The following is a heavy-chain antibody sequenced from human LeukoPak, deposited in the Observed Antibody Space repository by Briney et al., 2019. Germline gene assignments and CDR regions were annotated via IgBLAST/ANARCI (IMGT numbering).Heavy chain of an antibody. CDR2: INWNGGST. D-gene: IGHD3-3*01. Sequence: PGGSLRLSCAVSGFIFDDYGMTWVRQAPGKGLEWVSGINWNGGSTGYADSVKGRFTISRDNAKNSLYLQMKSLRVEDTALYYCARGPTYCDFWSASDYWGQGTLVTVSS. CDR1: GFIFDDYG. J-gene: IGHJ4*02. V-gene: IGHV3-20*04. CDR3: ARGPTYCDFWSASDY.